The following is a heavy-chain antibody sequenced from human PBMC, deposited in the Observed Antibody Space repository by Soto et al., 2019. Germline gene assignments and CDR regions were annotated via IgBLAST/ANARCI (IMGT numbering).Heavy chain of an antibody. CDR1: GYTFTDSH. D-gene: IGHD2-21*01. CDR3: ERDPPRYFTSSPEGAGL. V-gene: IGHV1-2*02. Sequence: QVQLVQSGTEVKKPGASVKVSCKASGYTFTDSHIHWVRQASGQGLEWLGWINPKTGDTNYPQKFQGRITMTRDTSMSTAYMELTNLTSDDPAVYYCERDPPRYFTSSPEGAGLWGQGTLVTVSS. J-gene: IGHJ4*02. CDR2: INPKTGDT.